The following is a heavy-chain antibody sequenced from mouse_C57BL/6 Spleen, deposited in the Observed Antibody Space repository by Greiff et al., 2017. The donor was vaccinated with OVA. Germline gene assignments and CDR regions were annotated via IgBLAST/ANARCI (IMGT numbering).Heavy chain of an antibody. J-gene: IGHJ1*03. CDR3: AIRWLLRRYFDV. CDR1: GYTFTSYW. V-gene: IGHV1-64*01. CDR2: IHPNSGST. D-gene: IGHD2-3*01. Sequence: QVQLQQPGAELVKPGASVKLSCKASGYTFTSYWMHWVKQRPGQGLEWIGMIHPNSGSTNYNEKFKSKATLTVDKSSSTAYMQLSSLTSEDSAVYYCAIRWLLRRYFDVWGTGTTVTVSA.